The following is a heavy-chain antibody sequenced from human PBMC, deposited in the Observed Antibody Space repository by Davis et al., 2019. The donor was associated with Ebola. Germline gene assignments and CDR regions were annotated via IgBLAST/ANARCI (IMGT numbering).Heavy chain of an antibody. CDR1: GFTVSSNY. D-gene: IGHD4-17*01. CDR3: ARELYGLGY. V-gene: IGHV3-74*01. Sequence: GESLKISCAASGFTVSSNYMSWVRQAPGKGLVWVSRINSDGSGTNYAESVKGRFTISRDNAKSTLYLQMNSLRAEDTAVYYCARELYGLGYWGQGTLVTVSS. CDR2: INSDGSGT. J-gene: IGHJ4*02.